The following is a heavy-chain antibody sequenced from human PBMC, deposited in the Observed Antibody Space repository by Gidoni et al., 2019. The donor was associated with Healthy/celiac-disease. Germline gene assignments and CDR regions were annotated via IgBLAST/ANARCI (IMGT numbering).Heavy chain of an antibody. V-gene: IGHV3-48*01. Sequence: EVQMVESGGGLVQPGGSLRLPCEASGFTFSSYSMNWVRQAPGKGLEWVSYISSSSSTIYYADSVKGRFTISRDNAKNSLYLQMNSLRAEDTAVYYCAGGVVAFDIWGQGTMVTVSS. CDR2: ISSSSSTI. J-gene: IGHJ3*02. CDR1: GFTFSSYS. CDR3: AGGVVAFDI. D-gene: IGHD3-22*01.